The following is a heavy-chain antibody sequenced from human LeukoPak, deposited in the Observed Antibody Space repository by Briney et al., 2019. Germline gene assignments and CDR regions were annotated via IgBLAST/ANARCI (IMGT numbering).Heavy chain of an antibody. CDR3: ARQRRSSWYSGRGWWFDP. D-gene: IGHD6-13*01. CDR1: GGSFSGYY. J-gene: IGHJ5*02. Sequence: KASETLSLTCAVYGGSFSGYYWSWIRQPPGKGLEWIGEINHSGSTNYNPSLKSRVTISVDTSKNQFSLKLSSVTAADTAVYYCARQRRSSWYSGRGWWFDPWGQGTLVTVSS. V-gene: IGHV4-34*01. CDR2: INHSGST.